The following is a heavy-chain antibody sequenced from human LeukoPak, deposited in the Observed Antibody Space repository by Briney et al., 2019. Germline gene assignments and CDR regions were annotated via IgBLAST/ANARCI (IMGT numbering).Heavy chain of an antibody. CDR1: GYTLTELS. D-gene: IGHD3-10*01. CDR2: IIPILGIA. J-gene: IGHJ6*02. V-gene: IGHV1-69*04. CDR3: ARDRAHGDTGYGMDV. Sequence: ASVKVSCKVSGYTLTELSMHWVRQAPGKGLEWMGRIIPILGIANYAQKFQGRVTITADKSTSTAYMELSSLRSEDTAVYYCARDRAHGDTGYGMDVWGQGTTVTVSS.